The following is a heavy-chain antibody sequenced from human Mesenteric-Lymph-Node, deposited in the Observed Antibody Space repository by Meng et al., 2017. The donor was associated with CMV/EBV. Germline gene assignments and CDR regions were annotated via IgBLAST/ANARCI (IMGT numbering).Heavy chain of an antibody. CDR2: INPHSGDT. Sequence: KASGYTFTGYYIHWVRQAPGQGLEWMGRINPHSGDTNFAQRFQGRVTMTRDTTISTAYMELSRLRSDDTAVYYCARDPGTGGNYFDYWGQGTLVTVSS. D-gene: IGHD3-16*01. CDR1: GYTFTGYY. CDR3: ARDPGTGGNYFDY. J-gene: IGHJ4*02. V-gene: IGHV1-2*06.